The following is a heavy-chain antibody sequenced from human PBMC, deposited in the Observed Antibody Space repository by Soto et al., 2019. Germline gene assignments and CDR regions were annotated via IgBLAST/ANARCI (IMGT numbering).Heavy chain of an antibody. J-gene: IGHJ6*02. CDR2: INHSGST. Sequence: LSLTCAVYGGSFSGYYWSWIRQPPGKGLEWIGEINHSGSTNYNPSLKSRVTISVDTSKNQFSLKLSSVTAADTAVYYCARGWGVVAESYYYGLDVWGQGTTVTVSS. V-gene: IGHV4-34*01. D-gene: IGHD2-15*01. CDR3: ARGWGVVAESYYYGLDV. CDR1: GGSFSGYY.